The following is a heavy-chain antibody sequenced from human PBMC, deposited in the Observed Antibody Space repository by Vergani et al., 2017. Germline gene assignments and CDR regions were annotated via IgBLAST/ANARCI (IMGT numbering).Heavy chain of an antibody. CDR2: IKQDGSEQ. CDR3: ARDSGYCSSTSCRGGYYYMDV. Sequence: EVQLLESGGGLVQPGGSLRLSCAASGIIFSSQWMSWVRQAPGKGLEWVANIKQDGSEQYYVDSVKGRFTISRDNAKNSLYLQMNSLRAEDTAVYYCARDSGYCSSTSCRGGYYYMDVWGKGTTVTVSS. J-gene: IGHJ6*03. CDR1: GIIFSSQW. D-gene: IGHD2-2*03. V-gene: IGHV3-7*01.